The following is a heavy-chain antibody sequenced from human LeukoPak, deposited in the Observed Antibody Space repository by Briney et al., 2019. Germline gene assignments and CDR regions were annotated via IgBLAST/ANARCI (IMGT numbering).Heavy chain of an antibody. Sequence: GSLRLSCAASGFTFSSYSMKWVRQAPGKGLEWVSSISSSSSYIYYADSVKGRFTISRDNAKNSLYLQLNSLRAEDTAVYYCARDKCQLLSAEFDYWGQGTLVTVSS. V-gene: IGHV3-21*01. CDR1: GFTFSSYS. CDR3: ARDKCQLLSAEFDY. D-gene: IGHD2-2*01. J-gene: IGHJ4*02. CDR2: ISSSSSYI.